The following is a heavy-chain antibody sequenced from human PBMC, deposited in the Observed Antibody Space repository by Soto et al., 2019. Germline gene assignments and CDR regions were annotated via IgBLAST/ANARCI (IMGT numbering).Heavy chain of an antibody. CDR3: ARSRGDILTGYSPRAFDI. D-gene: IGHD3-9*01. Sequence: ASVKVSCKASGGTFSSYTISWVRQAPGQGLEWMGRIIPILGIANYAQKFQGRVTITADKSTSTAYMELSSLRSEDTAVYYCARSRGDILTGYSPRAFDIWGQGTMVTVSS. V-gene: IGHV1-69*02. J-gene: IGHJ3*02. CDR1: GGTFSSYT. CDR2: IIPILGIA.